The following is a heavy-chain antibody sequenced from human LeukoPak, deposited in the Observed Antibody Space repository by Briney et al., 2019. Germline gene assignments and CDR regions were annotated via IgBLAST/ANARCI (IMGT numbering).Heavy chain of an antibody. CDR2: IYYSGST. J-gene: IGHJ6*02. CDR1: GGSISSYY. D-gene: IGHD1-26*01. CDR3: ASGVMGAYYYYYGMDV. Sequence: SETLSLTCTVSGGSISSYYWSWIRQPPGKGLEWIGYIYYSGSTNYNPSLKSRVTISVDTSKNQFSLKLSSVTAADTAVYYCASGVMGAYYYYYGMDVWGQGTTVTVSS. V-gene: IGHV4-59*01.